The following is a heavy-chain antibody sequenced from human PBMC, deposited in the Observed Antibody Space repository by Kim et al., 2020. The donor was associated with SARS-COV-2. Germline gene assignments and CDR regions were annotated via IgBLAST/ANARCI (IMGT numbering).Heavy chain of an antibody. Sequence: GGSLRLSCAASGFTFSSYGMHWVRQAPGKGLEWVAVISYDGSNKYYADSVKGRFTISRDNSKNTLYLQMNSLRAEDTAVYYCAKGPRSHYDFWSGDDYYGMDVWGQGTTVTVSS. CDR3: AKGPRSHYDFWSGDDYYGMDV. D-gene: IGHD3-3*01. CDR1: GFTFSSYG. CDR2: ISYDGSNK. V-gene: IGHV3-30*18. J-gene: IGHJ6*02.